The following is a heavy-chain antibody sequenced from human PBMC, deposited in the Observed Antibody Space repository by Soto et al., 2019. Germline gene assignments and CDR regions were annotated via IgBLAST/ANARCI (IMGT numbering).Heavy chain of an antibody. D-gene: IGHD5-12*01. CDR3: ASQSSEWLLFAS. J-gene: IGHJ4*02. Sequence: EVQLVESGGGLVQPGGSLRLSCAASGFTFSSYSMNWVRQAPGKGLEWVSYISSSSSTIYYAGSVKGRFTISRDNAKNSVYLQMNSLRAEDTAVYYCASQSSEWLLFASWGQGTLVTVSS. CDR2: ISSSSSTI. CDR1: GFTFSSYS. V-gene: IGHV3-48*01.